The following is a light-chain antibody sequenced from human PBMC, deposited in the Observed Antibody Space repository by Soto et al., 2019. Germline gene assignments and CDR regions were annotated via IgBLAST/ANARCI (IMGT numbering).Light chain of an antibody. V-gene: IGKV3-20*01. J-gene: IGKJ1*01. CDR1: QSGSSSY. Sequence: EIVWTQSPGTLYLSPGERATLSCRASQSGSSSYLAWYRQKPGQAPRLVIYGASSRATGIPDRFSGSGSGTDFTLTIGRLEPEDFAMYYCQQCGSSPPNTCGQAPKMEFK. CDR3: QQCGSSPPNT. CDR2: GAS.